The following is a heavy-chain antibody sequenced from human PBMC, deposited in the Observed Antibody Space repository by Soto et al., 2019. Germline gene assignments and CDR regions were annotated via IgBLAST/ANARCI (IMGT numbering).Heavy chain of an antibody. V-gene: IGHV1-2*02. CDR1: GYTFTGYY. CDR3: ARRGDRHIDFFAY. D-gene: IGHD2-21*01. J-gene: IGHJ4*02. CDR2: INPNSGDT. Sequence: ASVKLSCKTSGYTFTGYYMHWVRQAPGQGLEWMGWINPNSGDTNYAPKFQGRVTMTRXTXXTXXXMXLXXLRXDXTAVYHCARRGDRHIDFFAYSGQGALVS.